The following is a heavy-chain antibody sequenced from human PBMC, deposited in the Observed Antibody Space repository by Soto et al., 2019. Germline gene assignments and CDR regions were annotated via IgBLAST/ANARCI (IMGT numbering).Heavy chain of an antibody. CDR1: GGTFSSYA. Sequence: SVKVSCKASGGTFSSYAISWVRQAPGQGLEWMGGIIPIFGTANYAQKFQGRVTITADESTSTAYMELSSLRSEDTAVYYCARDRSPLAVAGTDWFDPWGQGALVTVSS. CDR3: ARDRSPLAVAGTDWFDP. CDR2: IIPIFGTA. V-gene: IGHV1-69*13. D-gene: IGHD6-19*01. J-gene: IGHJ5*02.